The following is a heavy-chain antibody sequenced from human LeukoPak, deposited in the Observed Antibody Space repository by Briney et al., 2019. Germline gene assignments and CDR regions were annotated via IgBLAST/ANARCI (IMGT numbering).Heavy chain of an antibody. Sequence: GGPLRTLRATPGIRVRDYWKDLLRQAPGMGPEGVASIKPDGSQRDYVDSVKGRFTISRDNAQNSLYLQMNSLRVEDTAVYYCARDDASSSFTYWGQGALVTVSS. V-gene: IGHV3-7*01. CDR1: GIRVRDYW. CDR2: IKPDGSQR. D-gene: IGHD3-16*01. CDR3: ARDDASSSFTY. J-gene: IGHJ4*02.